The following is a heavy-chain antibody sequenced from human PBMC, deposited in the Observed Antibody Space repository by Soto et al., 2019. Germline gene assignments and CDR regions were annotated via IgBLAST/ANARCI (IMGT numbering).Heavy chain of an antibody. CDR3: ARDRYGELDY. CDR1: GFTFRSYS. D-gene: IGHD4-17*01. V-gene: IGHV3-21*01. J-gene: IGHJ4*02. Sequence: EVQLVESGGGLVKPGGSLRLSCAASGFTFRSYSMNWVRQAPGKGLEWVSSISSSSNYIYYADSMKSRFTISRDNAKNSLYLQMNSLRAEDTAVYYCARDRYGELDYWGQGTLVTVSS. CDR2: ISSSSNYI.